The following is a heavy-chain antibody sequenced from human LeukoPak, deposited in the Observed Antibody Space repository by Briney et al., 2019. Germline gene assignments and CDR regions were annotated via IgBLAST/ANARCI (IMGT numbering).Heavy chain of an antibody. V-gene: IGHV4-59*03. J-gene: IGHJ4*02. Sequence: SETLSLTCTVSAGSINRFYWNWIRQSPGKGLEWIGYIHHSGSTKYNPSLQSRVAMSMDTSKNQVSLKLSSVSAADSAVYSCATNTGSYFAWFDYWGQGTLVTVSS. CDR3: ATNTGSYFAWFDY. CDR1: AGSINRFY. D-gene: IGHD1-26*01. CDR2: IHHSGST.